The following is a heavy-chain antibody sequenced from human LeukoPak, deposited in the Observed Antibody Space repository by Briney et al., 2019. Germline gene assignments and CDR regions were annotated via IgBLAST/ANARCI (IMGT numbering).Heavy chain of an antibody. CDR2: IITIFHTP. CDR3: ARDFTPDYGDHAGWGSWTGFDL. V-gene: IGHV1-69*06. D-gene: IGHD4-17*01. Sequence: ASVKVSCKASGGTFSSYAFSWVRQAPGQGLEWMGVIITIFHTPYYAPKFQGRVTITADKSTSTAYMELSSLRSEDTAVYYCARDFTPDYGDHAGWGSWTGFDLWGRGTLVTVSS. J-gene: IGHJ2*01. CDR1: GGTFSSYA.